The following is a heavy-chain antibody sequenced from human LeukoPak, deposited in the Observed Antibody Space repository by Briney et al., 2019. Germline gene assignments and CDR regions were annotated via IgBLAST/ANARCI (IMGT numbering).Heavy chain of an antibody. Sequence: PGGSLRLSCAASGFTVSSNYLTWVRQVTGKGLEWVSYMYKNGDTFYADSVKGRFTISRDNSKNTLYLQMNSLRAEDTAVYYCARDKGDSYGPYGMGVWGQGTTVTVSS. V-gene: IGHV3-53*01. J-gene: IGHJ6*02. CDR3: ARDKGDSYGPYGMGV. CDR2: MYKNGDT. D-gene: IGHD5-18*01. CDR1: GFTVSSNY.